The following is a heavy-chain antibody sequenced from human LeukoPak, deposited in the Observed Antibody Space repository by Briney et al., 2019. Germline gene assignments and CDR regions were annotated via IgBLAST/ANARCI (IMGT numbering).Heavy chain of an antibody. CDR2: ISSSGSTI. D-gene: IGHD1-26*01. J-gene: IGHJ4*02. V-gene: IGHV3-11*01. Sequence: GGSLRLSCAASGFTFSDHYMSWIRQAPGKGLEWVSYISSSGSTIYYADSVKGRFTISRDNAKNSLYLQMNSLRAEDTAVYYCARDESPEWELHYYFDYWGQGTLVTVSS. CDR3: ARDESPEWELHYYFDY. CDR1: GFTFSDHY.